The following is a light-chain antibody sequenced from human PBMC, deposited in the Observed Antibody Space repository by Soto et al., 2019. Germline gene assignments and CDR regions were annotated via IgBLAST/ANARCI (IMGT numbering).Light chain of an antibody. V-gene: IGKV3-15*01. CDR2: SSS. CDR3: QQYGSSRT. Sequence: EIVMTQSPATLSLSPGDSATLSCRASQSVTSNLAWYQHKPGQAPRLLIYSSSTRAAGIPARFGGSGSGTEFTFSISSLQSEDFAVYYCQQYGSSRTFGQGTRRRL. CDR1: QSVTSN. J-gene: IGKJ5*01.